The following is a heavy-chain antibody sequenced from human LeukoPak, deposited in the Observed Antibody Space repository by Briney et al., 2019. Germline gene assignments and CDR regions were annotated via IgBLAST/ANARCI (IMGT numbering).Heavy chain of an antibody. CDR2: INWNGGRT. CDR3: ARDYDYGDYPGY. D-gene: IGHD4-17*01. Sequence: GGSLRLSCAASGFMFYDYGMSWVRQAPGKGLEWVSGINWNGGRTGYADSVKGRFTISRDNAKNSLYLQMNSLRAEGTALYYCARDYDYGDYPGYWGQGTLVTVSS. J-gene: IGHJ4*02. V-gene: IGHV3-20*04. CDR1: GFMFYDYG.